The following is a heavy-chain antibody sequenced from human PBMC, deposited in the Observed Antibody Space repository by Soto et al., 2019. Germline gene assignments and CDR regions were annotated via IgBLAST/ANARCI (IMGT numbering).Heavy chain of an antibody. V-gene: IGHV1-8*01. J-gene: IGHJ6*03. CDR1: GYTFTSYD. Sequence: QVQLVQSGAEVKKPGASVKVSCKASGYTFTSYDINWVRQATGQGLEWMGWMNPNSGNKGYAQKFQGRITMTRNTSITTAYMELSSLRSEDTAVYYCARGPYYYYYMDVWGKGTTVTVSS. CDR3: ARGPYYYYYMDV. CDR2: MNPNSGNK.